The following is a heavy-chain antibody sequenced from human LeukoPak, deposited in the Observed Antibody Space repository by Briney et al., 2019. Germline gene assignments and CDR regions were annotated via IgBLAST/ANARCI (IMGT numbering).Heavy chain of an antibody. CDR2: IYYSRTT. CDR1: GGFISSYY. J-gene: IGHJ2*01. D-gene: IGHD1-26*01. Sequence: PETLSLTCTVSGGFISSYYWSWIRQPPGKGLEWIGYIYYSRTTEYNPSHKSRVTISADTSKKQFSLKLNSVTAADPAVYYCVRRQWELQYFDLGGRGTLVAVSS. CDR3: VRRQWELQYFDL. V-gene: IGHV4-59*01.